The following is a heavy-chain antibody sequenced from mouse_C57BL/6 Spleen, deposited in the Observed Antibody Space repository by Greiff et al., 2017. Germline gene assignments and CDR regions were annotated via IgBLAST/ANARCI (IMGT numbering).Heavy chain of an antibody. CDR2: IDPSDSYT. CDR3: ARSGIYYDYDAWYFDV. D-gene: IGHD2-4*01. CDR1: GYTFTSYW. J-gene: IGHJ1*03. Sequence: VQLQQPGAELVMPGASVKLSCKASGYTFTSYWMHWVKQRPGQGLEWIGEIDPSDSYTNYNQKFKGKSSLTVDKSSSTAYMQLSSLTSEDSAVYYCARSGIYYDYDAWYFDVWGTGTTVTVSS. V-gene: IGHV1-69*01.